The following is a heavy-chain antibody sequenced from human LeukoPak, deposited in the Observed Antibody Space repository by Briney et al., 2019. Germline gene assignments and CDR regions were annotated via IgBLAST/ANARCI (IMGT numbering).Heavy chain of an antibody. CDR1: GFTFRNAW. CDR3: AKEPSHSSGYWDS. CDR2: ISPSGGIT. J-gene: IGHJ4*02. D-gene: IGHD3-22*01. Sequence: PGGSLRLSCAASGFTFRNAWMSWVRQAPGKGLEWVSVISPSGGITYYAESVKGRFTVSRDNSKNTLFLQMNSLRVEDTALYYCAKEPSHSSGYWDSWGQGTLVTVSS. V-gene: IGHV3-23*01.